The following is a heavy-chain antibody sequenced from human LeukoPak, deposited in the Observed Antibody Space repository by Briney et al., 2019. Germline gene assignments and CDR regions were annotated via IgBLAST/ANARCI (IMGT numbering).Heavy chain of an antibody. Sequence: GASVKVSCKASGYTFTSYGISWVRQAPGQGLEWMGWISAYNGNTNYAQKLQGRVTMTTDTSTSTAYMELRSLRSDDTAVYYCARDSARRCSSTSCYRDYWGQGTLVTVSS. D-gene: IGHD2-2*01. V-gene: IGHV1-18*01. CDR1: GYTFTSYG. CDR3: ARDSARRCSSTSCYRDY. CDR2: ISAYNGNT. J-gene: IGHJ4*02.